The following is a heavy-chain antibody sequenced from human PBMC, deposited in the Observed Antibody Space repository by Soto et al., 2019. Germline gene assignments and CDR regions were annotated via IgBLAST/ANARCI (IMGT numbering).Heavy chain of an antibody. CDR1: GGTFSSYS. CDR3: ATARGIAARPLRPYYCGY. V-gene: IGHV1-69*13. CDR2: IIPIFGTA. D-gene: IGHD6-6*01. J-gene: IGHJ4*02. Sequence: GASVKIFCKASGGTFSSYSISWVREAPGQGLEWMGGIIPIFGTANYAQKFQGRVTITADESTSTAYMDLSSLRYEDTAVYYCATARGIAARPLRPYYCGYCRQETLVTVCS.